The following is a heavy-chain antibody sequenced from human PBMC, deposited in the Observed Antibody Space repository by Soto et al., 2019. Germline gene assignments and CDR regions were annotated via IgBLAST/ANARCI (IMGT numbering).Heavy chain of an antibody. J-gene: IGHJ6*03. CDR1: GGTFSSYT. CDR2: IIPILGIA. D-gene: IGHD4-4*01. CDR3: AREFHLHDYTNHKYYYYMDV. Sequence: SVKVSCKASGGTFSSYTISWVRQAPGQGLEWMGRIIPILGIANYAQKFQGRVTITADKSTSTAYMELSSLRSDDTAVYYCAREFHLHDYTNHKYYYYMDVWGKATTVTVS. V-gene: IGHV1-69*04.